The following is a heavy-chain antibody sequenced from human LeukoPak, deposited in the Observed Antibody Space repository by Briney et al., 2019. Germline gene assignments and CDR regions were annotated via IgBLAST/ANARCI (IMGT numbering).Heavy chain of an antibody. V-gene: IGHV3-30*18. Sequence: GGSLRLSCVASGITLSNYGMHWVRQAPGKGLEWVAFISYDGNNKYYADSVKGRFTISRDNSKNTLSGQMNSLRPEDTAMYFCAKGRDGYNFDYFDYWGQGALVTVSS. CDR2: ISYDGNNK. J-gene: IGHJ4*02. CDR3: AKGRDGYNFDYFDY. D-gene: IGHD5-24*01. CDR1: GITLSNYG.